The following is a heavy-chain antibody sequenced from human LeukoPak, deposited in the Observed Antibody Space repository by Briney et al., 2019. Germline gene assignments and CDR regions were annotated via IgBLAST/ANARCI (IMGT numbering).Heavy chain of an antibody. D-gene: IGHD3-3*01. CDR2: IYYSGST. CDR1: GGSISSYY. V-gene: IGHV4-59*08. CDR3: ARSYDFWSGYYVGEFDP. Sequence: ASETLSLTCTVSGGSISSYYWSWIRQPPGKGLEWIGYIYYSGSTNYNPSLKSRVTISVDTSKNQFSLKLSSVTAADTAVYYCARSYDFWSGYYVGEFDPWGQGTLVTVSS. J-gene: IGHJ5*02.